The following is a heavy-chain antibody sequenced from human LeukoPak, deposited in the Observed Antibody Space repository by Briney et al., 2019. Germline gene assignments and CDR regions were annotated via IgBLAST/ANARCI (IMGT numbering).Heavy chain of an antibody. D-gene: IGHD3-3*01. CDR2: IDNSGTPI. J-gene: IGHJ3*02. Sequence: PGGSLRLSCAASGFTFSDYYMSWIRQAPGKGLEWVSYIDNSGTPIYYADSVKGRFTISRDNAKNSLYLEMNSLRAEDTALYYCTRSKRFGNRHDAFDIWGQGTMVTVSS. V-gene: IGHV3-11*04. CDR1: GFTFSDYY. CDR3: TRSKRFGNRHDAFDI.